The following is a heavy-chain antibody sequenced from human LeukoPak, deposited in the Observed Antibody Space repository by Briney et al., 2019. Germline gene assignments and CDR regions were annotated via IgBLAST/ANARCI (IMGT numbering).Heavy chain of an antibody. CDR3: ARHVDTAMGYYYYGMDV. V-gene: IGHV5-10-1*01. CDR1: GYSFSNYW. Sequence: GESLKISCKGSGYSFSNYWITWVRQMPGKGLEWMGRIDPSDSYTNYSPSFQGHVTISADKSFSTAYLQWSSLKASDTAMYYCARHVDTAMGYYYYGMDVWGQGTTVTVSS. D-gene: IGHD5-18*01. CDR2: IDPSDSYT. J-gene: IGHJ6*02.